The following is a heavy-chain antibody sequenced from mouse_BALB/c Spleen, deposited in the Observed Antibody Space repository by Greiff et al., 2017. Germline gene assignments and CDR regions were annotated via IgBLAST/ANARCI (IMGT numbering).Heavy chain of an antibody. CDR1: GYTFTDYN. D-gene: IGHD2-1*01. V-gene: IGHV1-18*01. J-gene: IGHJ4*01. CDR2: INPNNGGT. CDR3: AREKDGNGLYAMDD. Sequence: EVKLQQSGTVLARPGASVKMSCKASGYTFTDYNMDWVKQSHGKSLEWIGDINPNNGGTIYNQKFKGKATLTVDKSSSTAYMELRSLTSEDTAVYDWAREKDGNGLYAMDDWGQGTSVTVSS.